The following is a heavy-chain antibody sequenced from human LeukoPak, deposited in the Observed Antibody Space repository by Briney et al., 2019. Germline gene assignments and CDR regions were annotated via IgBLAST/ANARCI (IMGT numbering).Heavy chain of an antibody. CDR3: AKAPRYCSGGSCYLLFDY. Sequence: GGSLGLSCAASGFTFSSYGMHWVRQAPGKGMGWVAFIRYDGSNKYYADSVKGRFTISRDNPKNTLYLQMNSLGADDTAVYYCAKAPRYCSGGSCYLLFDYWGQGTLVTVSS. D-gene: IGHD2-15*01. V-gene: IGHV3-30*02. CDR2: IRYDGSNK. CDR1: GFTFSSYG. J-gene: IGHJ4*02.